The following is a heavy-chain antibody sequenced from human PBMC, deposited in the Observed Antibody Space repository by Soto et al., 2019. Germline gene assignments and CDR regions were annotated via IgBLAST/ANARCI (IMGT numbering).Heavy chain of an antibody. CDR2: IYPGDSDT. CDR3: ARFPSLYYDAYYYGMDV. CDR1: GYSFTSYW. V-gene: IGHV5-51*01. Sequence: PGESLKISCKGSGYSFTSYWIGWVRQMPGKGLEWMGIIYPGDSDTRYSPSFQGQVTISADKSISTAYLQWSSLKASDTAMYYCARFPSLYYDAYYYGMDVWGQGTTVTVSS. D-gene: IGHD3-3*01. J-gene: IGHJ6*02.